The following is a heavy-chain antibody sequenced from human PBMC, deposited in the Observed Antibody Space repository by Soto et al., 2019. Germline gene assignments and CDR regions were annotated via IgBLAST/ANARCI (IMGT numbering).Heavy chain of an antibody. J-gene: IGHJ4*02. Sequence: ASVKVSCKASGYTFTSYAMHWVRHAPGQRLEWMGWINAGNGNTKYSQKFQGRVTITRDTSASTAYMELSSLRSEDTAVYYCARIVEVATFDYWGQGTLVTVSS. CDR3: ARIVEVATFDY. V-gene: IGHV1-3*01. D-gene: IGHD5-12*01. CDR1: GYTFTSYA. CDR2: INAGNGNT.